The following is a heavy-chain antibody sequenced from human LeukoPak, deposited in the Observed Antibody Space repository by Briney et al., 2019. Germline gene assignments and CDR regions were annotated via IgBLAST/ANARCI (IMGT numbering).Heavy chain of an antibody. CDR2: INHSGST. D-gene: IGHD3-10*01. J-gene: IGHJ4*02. CDR3: ARAYYGRTPFDY. V-gene: IGHV4-34*01. Sequence: SETLSLTRAVYGGSFSGYYWSWIRQPPGKGLEWIGEINHSGSTNYNPSLKSRVTISVGTSKNQFSLKLSSVTAADTAVYYCARAYYGRTPFDYWGQGTLVTVSS. CDR1: GGSFSGYY.